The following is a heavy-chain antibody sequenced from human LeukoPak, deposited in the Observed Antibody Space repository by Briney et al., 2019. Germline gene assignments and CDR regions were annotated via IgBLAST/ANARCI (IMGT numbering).Heavy chain of an antibody. J-gene: IGHJ4*02. Sequence: ASVKVSCKASGYTFTDYCIHWVRQAPGQGLEWMGCIKPNSGGTKYAQTFQGRVTMTGDTSINTAYMELSRLTYDDTAVYYCAGLPRYNWNEPLDYWGQGTLVTVSS. V-gene: IGHV1-2*02. CDR2: IKPNSGGT. CDR1: GYTFTDYC. D-gene: IGHD1-20*01. CDR3: AGLPRYNWNEPLDY.